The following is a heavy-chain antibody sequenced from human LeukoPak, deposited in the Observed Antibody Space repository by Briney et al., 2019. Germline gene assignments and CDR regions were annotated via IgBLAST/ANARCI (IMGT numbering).Heavy chain of an antibody. CDR1: GYTFTSYD. CDR3: AGDTGYSSGWLAARLGYYYYYYMDV. V-gene: IGHV1-8*01. Sequence: ASVKVSCKASGYTFTSYDINWVRQATGQGLEWMGWMNPNSGNTGYAQKFQGRVTMTRNTSISTAYMELSRLRSDDTAVYYCAGDTGYSSGWLAARLGYYYYYYMDVWGKGTTVTVSS. J-gene: IGHJ6*03. CDR2: MNPNSGNT. D-gene: IGHD6-19*01.